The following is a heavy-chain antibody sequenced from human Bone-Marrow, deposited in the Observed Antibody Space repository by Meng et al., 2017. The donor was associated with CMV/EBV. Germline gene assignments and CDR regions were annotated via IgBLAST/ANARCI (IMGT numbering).Heavy chain of an antibody. D-gene: IGHD3-9*01. Sequence: GGSLRLSCAASGFTFSSYAMHWVRQAPAKGLEWVSSVTGSGSSTYYADSVKGRFTISRDNSKNTVYLQMNSLRAEDTAKYYCAKGGRSTDWSFDYWGQATLVTVSS. CDR1: GFTFSSYA. J-gene: IGHJ4*02. V-gene: IGHV3-23*01. CDR2: VTGSGSST. CDR3: AKGGRSTDWSFDY.